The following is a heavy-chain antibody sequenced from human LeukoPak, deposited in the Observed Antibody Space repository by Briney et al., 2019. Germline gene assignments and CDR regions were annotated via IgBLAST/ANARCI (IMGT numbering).Heavy chain of an antibody. D-gene: IGHD2-15*01. Sequence: EGSLRLSCAASGFTVSSNYMSWVRQAPGKGLEWVSVIYSGGSTYYADSVKGRFTISRDNSKNTLYLQMNSLRAEDTAVYYCARVRVATDAFDIWGQGTMVTVSS. CDR2: IYSGGST. CDR3: ARVRVATDAFDI. V-gene: IGHV3-53*01. J-gene: IGHJ3*02. CDR1: GFTVSSNY.